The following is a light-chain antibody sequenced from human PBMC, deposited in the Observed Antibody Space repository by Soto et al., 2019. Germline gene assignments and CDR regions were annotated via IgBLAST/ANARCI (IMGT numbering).Light chain of an antibody. CDR2: GAS. V-gene: IGKV3-20*01. J-gene: IGKJ4*01. CDR3: QHYGSSPT. CDR1: QTVSRDY. Sequence: EIVLTQSPGTLSLSPGERATLSCRASQTVSRDYLAWYQQKPGQATRILIYGASSRAPGIPDRFSGSGSGTDFTLTVSGLEHEDFAVYYCQHYGSSPTFGGGTKVEIK.